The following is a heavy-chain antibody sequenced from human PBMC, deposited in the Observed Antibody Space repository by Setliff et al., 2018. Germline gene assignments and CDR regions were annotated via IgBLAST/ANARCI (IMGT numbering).Heavy chain of an antibody. J-gene: IGHJ4*02. V-gene: IGHV3-64*01. CDR2: ITSDGGSS. CDR1: GFVFNSYA. CDR3: ARVSEYSNYRDF. Sequence: PGGSLRLSCTASGFVFNSYAMNWVRQVPGKGLEFVASITSDGGSSYYANPVKGRFVISRDNSKNTLSLHMDSLRADDMALCYCARVSEYSNYRDFWGQGSLVTVSS. D-gene: IGHD6-6*01.